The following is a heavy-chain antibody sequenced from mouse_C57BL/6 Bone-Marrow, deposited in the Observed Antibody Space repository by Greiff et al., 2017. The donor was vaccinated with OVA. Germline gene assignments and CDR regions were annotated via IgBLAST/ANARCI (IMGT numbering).Heavy chain of an antibody. CDR1: GYSFTGYF. V-gene: IGHV1-20*01. CDR2: INPYNGDT. CDR3: ARGGLRLRRGWYFDV. J-gene: IGHJ1*03. Sequence: EVQLQQSGPELVKPGDSVKISCKASGYSFTGYFMNWVMQSHGKSLEWIGRINPYNGDTFYNQKFKGKATLTVDKSSSTAHMERRSLTSEDSAVYYCARGGLRLRRGWYFDVWGTGTTVTVSS. D-gene: IGHD2-4*01.